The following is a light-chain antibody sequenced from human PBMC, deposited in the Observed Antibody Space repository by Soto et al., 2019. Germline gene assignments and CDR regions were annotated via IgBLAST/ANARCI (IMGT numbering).Light chain of an antibody. CDR1: QSVSSY. CDR3: QQRSI. CDR2: DAS. J-gene: IGKJ3*01. V-gene: IGKV3-11*01. Sequence: EIVLTQSPGTLSLSPGERATLSCRASQSVSSYLAWYQQKPGQAPRLLIYDASNRATGIPARFSGSGSGTDFTLTISSLEPEDFAVYYCQQRSIFGPGTKVDIK.